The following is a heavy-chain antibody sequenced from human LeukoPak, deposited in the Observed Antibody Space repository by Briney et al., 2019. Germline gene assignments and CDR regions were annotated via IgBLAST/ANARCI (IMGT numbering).Heavy chain of an antibody. Sequence: SETLSLTCTVSGASISNYNYFWGWVRQPPGKGLEWIGSNFYTGNTFYNPSLESRVTISVDTSKNLFSLKLTSVTAADTAVYYCARHQPWSYFFWGQGTLATVSS. J-gene: IGHJ4*02. CDR3: ARHQPWSYFF. V-gene: IGHV4-39*01. CDR2: NFYTGNT. CDR1: GASISNYNYF. D-gene: IGHD1-26*01.